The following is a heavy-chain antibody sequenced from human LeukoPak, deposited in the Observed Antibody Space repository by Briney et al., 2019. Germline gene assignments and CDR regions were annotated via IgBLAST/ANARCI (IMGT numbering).Heavy chain of an antibody. CDR3: ARDLGGGRGYSYGPLDY. J-gene: IGHJ4*02. CDR2: INWNGGST. D-gene: IGHD5-18*01. V-gene: IGHV3-20*04. Sequence: GGSLRLSCAASGFTFDDYGMSWVRQAPGKGLEWVSGINWNGGSTGYADSVKVRFTISRDNAKNSLYLQMNSLIAEDTALYYCARDLGGGRGYSYGPLDYWGQGTLVTVSS. CDR1: GFTFDDYG.